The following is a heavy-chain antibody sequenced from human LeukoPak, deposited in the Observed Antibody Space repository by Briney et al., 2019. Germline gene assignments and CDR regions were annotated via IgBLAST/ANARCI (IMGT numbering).Heavy chain of an antibody. J-gene: IGHJ4*02. CDR3: ARQGPSSAGILWDY. CDR1: GDSVRNGNYY. Sequence: SETLSHTCTVSGDSVRNGNYYWGWIRQPPEKGLEWIGTVYYSGTSYYGPSLQSRTTMSVDTLKNQFSLNLKSVTVADTAVYYCARQGPSSAGILWDYWGQGIMVTVSS. V-gene: IGHV4-39*01. D-gene: IGHD3-9*01. CDR2: VYYSGTS.